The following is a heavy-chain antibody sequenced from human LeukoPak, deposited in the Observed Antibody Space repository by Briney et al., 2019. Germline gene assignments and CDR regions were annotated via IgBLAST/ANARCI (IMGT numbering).Heavy chain of an antibody. Sequence: SGGSLRLSCAASGFTFSSYGMHWVRQAPGKGLEWVAVISYDGSNKYYADSVKGRFTISRDNSKNTLYLQMNSLRAEETAVYYCARGIYYFDYWGQGTLVTVSS. V-gene: IGHV3-30*03. CDR1: GFTFSSYG. J-gene: IGHJ4*02. CDR2: ISYDGSNK. CDR3: ARGIYYFDY.